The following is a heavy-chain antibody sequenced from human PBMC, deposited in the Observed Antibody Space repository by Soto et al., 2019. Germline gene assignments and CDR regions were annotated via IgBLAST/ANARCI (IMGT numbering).Heavy chain of an antibody. Sequence: ASVKVCCEASGYTFTSYGISWVRQAPGQGLEWMAWISTYNGNTNYAQKLQGRVIMNTDTSTSTAYMELRSLRSDDTAVYYCERDFNDVWSGYNWGAFDIWGQ. J-gene: IGHJ3*02. CDR2: ISTYNGNT. D-gene: IGHD3-3*01. V-gene: IGHV1-18*04. CDR3: ERDFNDVWSGYNWGAFDI. CDR1: GYTFTSYG.